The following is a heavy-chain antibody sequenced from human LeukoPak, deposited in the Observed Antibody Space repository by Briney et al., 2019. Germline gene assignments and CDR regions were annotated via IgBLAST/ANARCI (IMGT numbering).Heavy chain of an antibody. CDR2: IWYDGSNK. CDR3: ARETAMVPDH. D-gene: IGHD5-18*01. J-gene: IGHJ5*02. V-gene: IGHV3-33*01. Sequence: GGSLRLSCAASGFTFRIYGVHWVRRAPGKGLERVAVIWYDGSNKHYADSVRGRFTISRENSKNTLYLQMNSLRAEDTAVYYCARETAMVPDHWGQGTLVTVSS. CDR1: GFTFRIYG.